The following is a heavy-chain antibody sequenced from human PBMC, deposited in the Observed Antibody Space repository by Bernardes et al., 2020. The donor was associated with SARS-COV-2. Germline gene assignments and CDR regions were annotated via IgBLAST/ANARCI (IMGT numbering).Heavy chain of an antibody. CDR2: IYYSGST. CDR3: ARRVVLSWHYYGSGSSYYFDY. CDR1: GGSISSSSYY. V-gene: IGHV4-39*01. Sequence: SETLSLTCTVSGGSISSSSYYWGWIRQPPGKGLEWIGSIYYSGSTYYNPSLKSRVTISVDTSKNQFSLKLSSVTAADTAVYYCARRVVLSWHYYGSGSSYYFDYWGQGTLVTVSS. D-gene: IGHD3-10*01. J-gene: IGHJ4*02.